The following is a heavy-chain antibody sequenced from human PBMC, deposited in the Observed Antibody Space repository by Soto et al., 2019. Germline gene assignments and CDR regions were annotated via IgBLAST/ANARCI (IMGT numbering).Heavy chain of an antibody. V-gene: IGHV2-5*02. CDR2: IYWDDDK. J-gene: IGHJ5*02. Sequence: QITLKESGPTLVKPTETLTLTCTFSGFSLTTTGVGVGWIRQPPGKALEWLAFIYWDDDKRYSPSLKTRLSIIKDNPNNLVVLTMPNRDPMDTATYYCAHRLGGCANCGGGGGFGPWGQGILVTVSS. CDR3: AHRLGGCANCGGGGGFGP. CDR1: GFSLTTTGVG. D-gene: IGHD2-21*01.